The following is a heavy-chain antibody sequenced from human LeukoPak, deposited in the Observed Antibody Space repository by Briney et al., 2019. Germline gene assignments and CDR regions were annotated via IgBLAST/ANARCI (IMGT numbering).Heavy chain of an antibody. Sequence: SETLSLTCAVSGGSITSSTWWTWVRQPPGKGLEGIGEVHLDGRTNYNPSLKSRLIMSVDLPENHISLKLTSVTAADTAVYYCAREGGFYRPLDYSGQGTLVTVSS. CDR2: VHLDGRT. D-gene: IGHD3-3*01. CDR3: AREGGFYRPLDY. CDR1: GGSITSSTW. V-gene: IGHV4-4*02. J-gene: IGHJ4*02.